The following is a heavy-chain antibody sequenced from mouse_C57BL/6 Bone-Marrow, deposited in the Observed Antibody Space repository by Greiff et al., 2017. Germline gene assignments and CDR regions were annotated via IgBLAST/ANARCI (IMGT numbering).Heavy chain of an antibody. CDR2: ISGGGGNT. V-gene: IGHV5-9*01. Sequence: EVKLVESGGGLVKPGGSLKLSCAASGFTFSSYTMSWVRQTPEQRLQWVAAISGGGGNTYYPDSVKGRFTISRDNDKNILYLQMSSLRSEDTALYDCSRQVTTVLATKYFDVWGTGTTVTVSS. J-gene: IGHJ1*03. CDR1: GFTFSSYT. CDR3: SRQVTTVLATKYFDV. D-gene: IGHD1-1*01.